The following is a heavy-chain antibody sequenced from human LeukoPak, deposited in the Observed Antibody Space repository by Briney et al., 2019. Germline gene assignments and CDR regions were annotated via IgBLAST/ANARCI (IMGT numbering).Heavy chain of an antibody. D-gene: IGHD2-8*02. CDR2: IYPGDSDT. CDR3: ARLGTGYYYGMDV. J-gene: IGHJ6*02. V-gene: IGHV5-51*01. Sequence: GESLKISFKASGXSFTSNCIGWVRQMPGKGLEWMGIIYPGDSDTRYSPSFQGQVTISAAKSISTAYLQWSSLKVPDTAMYYCARLGTGYYYGMDVWGQGTTVTVSS. CDR1: GXSFTSNC.